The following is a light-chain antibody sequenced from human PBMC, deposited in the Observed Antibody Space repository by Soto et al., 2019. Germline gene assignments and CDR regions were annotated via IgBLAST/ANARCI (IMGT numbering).Light chain of an antibody. CDR1: SSNIGAGFD. J-gene: IGLJ2*01. V-gene: IGLV1-40*01. Sequence: QSVLTQPPSVSGAPGQRVTISCSGNSSNIGAGFDVHWYQQLPGAAPKLLIYASTNRPSRVPDRFSGSKSDTSASLAITGLQIDDDADYYCQSYDTGLTGHVLFGGGTKLTVL. CDR2: AST. CDR3: QSYDTGLTGHVL.